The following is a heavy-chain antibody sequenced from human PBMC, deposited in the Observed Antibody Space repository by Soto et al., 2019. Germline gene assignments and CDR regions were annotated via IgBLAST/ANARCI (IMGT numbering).Heavy chain of an antibody. Sequence: QVQLVESGGGVVQPGRSLRLSCAASGFTFSTYGMHWVRQAPGKGLEWVTIIWSDGSNKYYADSVKGRFIISRDNSENTLYLHMNSLRVEDTAVYYCARRGSGTYSLDYWGQGTLVTVSS. V-gene: IGHV3-33*01. D-gene: IGHD3-10*01. CDR2: IWSDGSNK. CDR1: GFTFSTYG. CDR3: ARRGSGTYSLDY. J-gene: IGHJ4*02.